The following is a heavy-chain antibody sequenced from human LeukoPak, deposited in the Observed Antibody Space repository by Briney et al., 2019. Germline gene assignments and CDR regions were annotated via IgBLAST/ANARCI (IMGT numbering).Heavy chain of an antibody. CDR2: SSGSGDNT. Sequence: GGSLRLSCAASGFTFSNYAMIWVRQAPGKGLEWVSASSGSGDNTYYADSVKGRFTISRDNSKNTLYLQMNSLRAEDTAVYYCARLDYYDSGRAFDIWGQGTMVTVSS. D-gene: IGHD3-22*01. CDR3: ARLDYYDSGRAFDI. J-gene: IGHJ3*02. V-gene: IGHV3-23*01. CDR1: GFTFSNYA.